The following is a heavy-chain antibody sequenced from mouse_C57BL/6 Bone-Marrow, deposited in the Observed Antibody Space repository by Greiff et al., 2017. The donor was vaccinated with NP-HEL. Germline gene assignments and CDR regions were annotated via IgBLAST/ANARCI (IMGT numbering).Heavy chain of an antibody. CDR2: ISSGGSYT. V-gene: IGHV5-6*01. D-gene: IGHD1-1*01. Sequence: EVQLVESGGDLVKPGGSLKLSCAASGFTFSSYGMSWVRQTPDKRLEWVATISSGGSYTYYPDNVKGRFTISIDNAKNNLDLQMSHLKSEDTAMYYCARGGDYYGSSLYYFDYWGKGTTLTDSS. J-gene: IGHJ2*01. CDR3: ARGGDYYGSSLYYFDY. CDR1: GFTFSSYG.